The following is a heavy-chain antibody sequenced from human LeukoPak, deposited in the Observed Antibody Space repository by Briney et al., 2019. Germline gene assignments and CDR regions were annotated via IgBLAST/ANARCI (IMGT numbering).Heavy chain of an antibody. CDR3: AKDLLVRGYSRYFDY. Sequence: PGGSLRLSCAASGFTFSSYAMSWVRQAPGKGLEWVSAISGSGGSTYYADSVKGRFTISRDNSKNTLYLQMNSLRAEDTAVYYCAKDLLVRGYSRYFDYWGQGTLVTVSS. D-gene: IGHD5-18*01. V-gene: IGHV3-23*01. J-gene: IGHJ4*02. CDR2: ISGSGGST. CDR1: GFTFSSYA.